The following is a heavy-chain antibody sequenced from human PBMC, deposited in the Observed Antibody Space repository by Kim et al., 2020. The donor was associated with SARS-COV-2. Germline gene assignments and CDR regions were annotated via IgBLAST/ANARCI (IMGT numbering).Heavy chain of an antibody. CDR2: IIPILGIA. Sequence: KVSCKASGGTFSSYAISWVRQAPGQGLEWMGRIIPILGIANYAQKFQGRVTITADKSTSTAYMELSSLRSEDTAVYYCARGGGGATPDYWGQGTLVTVSS. D-gene: IGHD1-26*01. J-gene: IGHJ4*02. V-gene: IGHV1-69*04. CDR1: GGTFSSYA. CDR3: ARGGGGATPDY.